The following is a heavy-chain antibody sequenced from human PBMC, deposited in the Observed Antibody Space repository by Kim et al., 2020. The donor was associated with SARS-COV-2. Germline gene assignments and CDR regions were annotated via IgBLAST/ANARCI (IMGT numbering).Heavy chain of an antibody. J-gene: IGHJ4*02. CDR2: IVVGRGNT. CDR1: GFTFTSSA. Sequence: SVKVSCKAAGFTFTSSAMQGVRQARGQRLEWIGWIVVGRGNTNYAQKFQERVTNTRDMSTRTDYMALSSLRSEDTAVYYCAAEADDSSGSTRYWGQGTLVTVSS. V-gene: IGHV1-58*02. D-gene: IGHD3-22*01. CDR3: AAEADDSSGSTRY.